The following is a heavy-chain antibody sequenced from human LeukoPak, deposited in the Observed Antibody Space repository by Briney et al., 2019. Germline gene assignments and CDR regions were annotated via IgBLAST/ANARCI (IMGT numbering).Heavy chain of an antibody. CDR2: IYYSGST. CDR3: ARLDYYGSGSYYNRGTEDY. J-gene: IGHJ4*02. D-gene: IGHD3-10*01. Sequence: QTSETLSLTCTVSGGSISSGDYYWSWIRQPPGKGLEWIGYIYYSGSTYYNPSLKSRVTISVDTSKNQFSLKLSSVTAADTAVYYCARLDYYGSGSYYNRGTEDYWGQETLVTVSS. CDR1: GGSISSGDYY. V-gene: IGHV4-30-4*01.